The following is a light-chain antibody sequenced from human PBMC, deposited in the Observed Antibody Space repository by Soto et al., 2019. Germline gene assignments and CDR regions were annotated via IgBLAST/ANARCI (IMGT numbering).Light chain of an antibody. J-gene: IGKJ1*01. CDR1: QDIRSY. Sequence: DIQLTQSPSFLSASVGDRVTITCRASQDIRSYLAWYQRKPGKAPKLLIYASSYLQSGVPSRFTGSDSGTEFTLTIPGLQPEDFATYYCQQVKTFPPTFGQGTKVEIK. V-gene: IGKV1-9*01. CDR3: QQVKTFPPT. CDR2: ASS.